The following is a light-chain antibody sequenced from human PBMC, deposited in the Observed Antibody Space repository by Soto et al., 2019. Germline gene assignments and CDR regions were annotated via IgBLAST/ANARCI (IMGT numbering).Light chain of an antibody. Sequence: QSSLTQPASVSGSPGQSITSSCTGTSSDVGAYNYVSWYQQHPGKAPKLMIYDVSNRPSGVSNRFSGSKSGNTASLTISGLQAEDEADYYCYSYTTSSTRVFGGGTKVTVL. CDR1: SSDVGAYNY. CDR2: DVS. J-gene: IGLJ2*01. CDR3: YSYTTSSTRV. V-gene: IGLV2-14*01.